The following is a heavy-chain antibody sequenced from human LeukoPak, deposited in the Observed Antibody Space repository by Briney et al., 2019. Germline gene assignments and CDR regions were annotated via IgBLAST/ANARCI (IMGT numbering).Heavy chain of an antibody. Sequence: PGGSLRLSCVASGFTFSDYYMNWIRQAPGKGLEWISYITSSDSTIYYADSVKGRFIIFRDNAKNSLYLQMNSLRAEDTAVYYCAREGRCSSTSCYATYYYMDVWGQGNTVTVSS. V-gene: IGHV3-11*04. CDR2: ITSSDSTI. J-gene: IGHJ6*03. CDR3: AREGRCSSTSCYATYYYMDV. D-gene: IGHD2-2*01. CDR1: GFTFSDYY.